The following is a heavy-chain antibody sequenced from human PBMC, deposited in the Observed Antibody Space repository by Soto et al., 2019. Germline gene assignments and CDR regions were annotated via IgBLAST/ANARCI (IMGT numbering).Heavy chain of an antibody. CDR1: GGSFSGYY. V-gene: IGHV4-34*01. CDR3: ARANVHYDSETYEEGYYYFDY. Sequence: PSETLSLTCAVSGGSFSGYYWTWIRQPPGKGLEWIGQISSSGSTTYNPSLKSRVFISIGTSNNQIFLELSSVTAADTAVYYCARANVHYDSETYEEGYYYFDYWAQGSLVSVAS. J-gene: IGHJ4*02. D-gene: IGHD2-15*01. CDR2: ISSSGST.